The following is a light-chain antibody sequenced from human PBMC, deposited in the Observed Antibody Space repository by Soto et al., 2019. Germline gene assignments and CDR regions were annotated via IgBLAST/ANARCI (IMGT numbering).Light chain of an antibody. Sequence: DIQMTQSPSSLSAFVGDRVTITCRAGQGISDYLAWFQQKPGKAPQSLIYAASTLKSGVPSRFRGSRSGTDFTLTITNLQPEDFATYYCQQYNNFPLTFGGGTKVDIK. CDR2: AAS. V-gene: IGKV1-16*01. J-gene: IGKJ4*01. CDR3: QQYNNFPLT. CDR1: QGISDY.